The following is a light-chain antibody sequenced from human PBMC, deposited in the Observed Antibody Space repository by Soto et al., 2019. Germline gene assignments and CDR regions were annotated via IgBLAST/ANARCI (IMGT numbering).Light chain of an antibody. Sequence: EIVLTQSPGTLSLSPGERATLSCRASQSVSSSYLAWYQQKPGQAPRLLIYGASSRATGIPDRFSGSGSGTDFTLTISRLEPEDFEVYYCPPYGSSPQTFGQGTKVEIK. V-gene: IGKV3-20*01. CDR1: QSVSSSY. CDR3: PPYGSSPQT. J-gene: IGKJ1*01. CDR2: GAS.